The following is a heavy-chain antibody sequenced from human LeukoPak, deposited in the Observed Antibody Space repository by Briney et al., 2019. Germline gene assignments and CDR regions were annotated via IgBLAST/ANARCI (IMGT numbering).Heavy chain of an antibody. CDR2: IIPIFGTA. J-gene: IGHJ4*02. Sequence: GASVKVSCKASGYTFTGYYMHWVRQAPGQGLEWMGGIIPIFGTANYAQKFQGRVTITADESTSTAYMELSSLRSEDTAVYYCAVGVPTDYWGQGTLVTVSS. CDR1: GYTFTGYY. V-gene: IGHV1-69*13. CDR3: AVGVPTDY. D-gene: IGHD3-3*01.